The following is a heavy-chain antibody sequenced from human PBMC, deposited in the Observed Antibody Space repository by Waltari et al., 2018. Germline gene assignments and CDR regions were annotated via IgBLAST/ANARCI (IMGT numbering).Heavy chain of an antibody. J-gene: IGHJ3*01. V-gene: IGHV3-74*03. Sequence: EVQLVESGGGLVQPGGSLRLSCAASGFTFSRSWIHWVRQFPGKGLMWVSRINNGGSSTVYADAVKGRFTISRDDAKNTVSLQMNKLSAEDTALYYCARAGLLGAFDVWGQGTMVTVSS. CDR1: GFTFSRSW. CDR3: ARAGLLGAFDV. CDR2: INNGGSST. D-gene: IGHD2-15*01.